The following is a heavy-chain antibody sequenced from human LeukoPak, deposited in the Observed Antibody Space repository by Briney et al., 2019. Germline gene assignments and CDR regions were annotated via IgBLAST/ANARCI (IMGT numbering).Heavy chain of an antibody. J-gene: IGHJ3*02. CDR1: GFTFSSYA. D-gene: IGHD4-17*01. Sequence: PGGSLRLSCAASGFTFSSYAMHWVRQAPGKGLEWVAVISYDGSNKYYADSVKGRFTISRDNSKNTLYLQMNSLRAEDTAVYYCARALDYGDYKNAFDIWGQGTMVTVSS. V-gene: IGHV3-30-3*01. CDR3: ARALDYGDYKNAFDI. CDR2: ISYDGSNK.